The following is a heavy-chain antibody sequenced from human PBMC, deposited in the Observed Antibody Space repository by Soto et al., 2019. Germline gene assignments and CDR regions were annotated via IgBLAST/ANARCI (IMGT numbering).Heavy chain of an antibody. V-gene: IGHV2-26*01. CDR1: GFSLRDARVG. Sequence: QVTLKESGPVLVKPTETLTLTCTVSGFSLRDARVGVSWIRQPQGKALEWLAHIFSNDEESYSTSLKSRLTISRDTSKSQVVFTMTNMHPVDTATYYCARTSRGQQLYFDFWGQGTPVTVSS. CDR2: IFSNDEE. D-gene: IGHD6-13*01. J-gene: IGHJ4*02. CDR3: ARTSRGQQLYFDF.